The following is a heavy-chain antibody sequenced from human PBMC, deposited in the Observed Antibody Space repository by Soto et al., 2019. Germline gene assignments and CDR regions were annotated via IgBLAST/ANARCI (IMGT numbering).Heavy chain of an antibody. J-gene: IGHJ4*02. CDR3: ARWIQLWKYYFDY. CDR1: GGSISSSSYY. D-gene: IGHD5-18*01. Sequence: SETLSLTCTVSGGSISSSSYYWGWIRQPPGKGLEWIGSIYYSGSTYYNPSLKSRVTLTVDTSKNQFSRKLSSWTAADTAVYYCARWIQLWKYYFDYWGQGTLVTVSS. V-gene: IGHV4-39*01. CDR2: IYYSGST.